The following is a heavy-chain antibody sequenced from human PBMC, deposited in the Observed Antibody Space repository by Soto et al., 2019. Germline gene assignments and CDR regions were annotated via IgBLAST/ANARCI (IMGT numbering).Heavy chain of an antibody. CDR1: GFTLSGYA. Sequence: EVQLAESGGGLAQPGGSLRLSCAASGFTLSGYAMDCVRQAPGKGLEYVSGISSNGVGTYYANSVQGRFTISRDNSKNTVYLQIGSLRPEDMAVYYCARRARPDFYYMDVWGKGTTVTVSS. J-gene: IGHJ6*03. D-gene: IGHD6-6*01. CDR2: ISSNGVGT. V-gene: IGHV3-64*01. CDR3: ARRARPDFYYMDV.